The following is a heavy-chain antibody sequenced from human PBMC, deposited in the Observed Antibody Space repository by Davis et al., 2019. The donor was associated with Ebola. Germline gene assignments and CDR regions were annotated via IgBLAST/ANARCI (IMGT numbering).Heavy chain of an antibody. CDR3: TTTTDAFDI. CDR2: IRSKANSYAT. D-gene: IGHD1-7*01. CDR1: GFTFSGSA. J-gene: IGHJ3*02. V-gene: IGHV3-73*01. Sequence: GESLKISCAASGFTFSGSAMHWVRQASGKRLEWVGRIRSKANSYATAYAASVKGRFTISRDDSKNTAYLQMNSLKTEDTAVYYCTTTTDAFDIWGQGTMVTVSS.